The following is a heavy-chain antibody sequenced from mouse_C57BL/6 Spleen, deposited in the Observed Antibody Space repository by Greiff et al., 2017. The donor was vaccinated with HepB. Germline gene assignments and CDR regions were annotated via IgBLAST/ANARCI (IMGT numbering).Heavy chain of an antibody. Sequence: EVQVVESGGGLVKPGGSLKLSCAASGFTFSDYGMHWVRQAPEKGLEWVAYISSGSSTIYYADTVKGRFTISRDNAKNTLYLQMTSLRSEDTAMYYCARGNYFGSRGAMDDWGQGTSVTVSS. CDR3: ARGNYFGSRGAMDD. D-gene: IGHD1-1*01. J-gene: IGHJ4*01. CDR2: ISSGSSTI. V-gene: IGHV5-17*01. CDR1: GFTFSDYG.